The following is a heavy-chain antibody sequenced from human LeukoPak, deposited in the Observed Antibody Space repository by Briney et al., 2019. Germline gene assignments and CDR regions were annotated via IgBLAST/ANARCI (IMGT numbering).Heavy chain of an antibody. CDR2: ISGSGGST. V-gene: IGHV3-23*01. Sequence: QTGGSLRLSCAASGFTFSSYAMSWVRQAPGKGLEWVSAISGSGGSTYYADSVKGRFTISRDNSKNTLYLQMNSLRAEDSAVYHCVRDYRSGSYMGHFDYWGQGTLVTVSS. CDR3: VRDYRSGSYMGHFDY. CDR1: GFTFSSYA. J-gene: IGHJ4*02. D-gene: IGHD6-19*01.